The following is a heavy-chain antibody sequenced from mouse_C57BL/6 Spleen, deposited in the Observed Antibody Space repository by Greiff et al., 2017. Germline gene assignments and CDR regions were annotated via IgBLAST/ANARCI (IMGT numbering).Heavy chain of an antibody. CDR1: GYAFSSYW. CDR3: ARGGTVVAPRYFDY. D-gene: IGHD1-1*01. CDR2: IYPGDGDT. Sequence: QVQLKESGAELVKPGASVKISCKASGYAFSSYWMNWVKQRPGKGLEWIGQIYPGDGDTTYNGKFKGKATLTADKSSSTAYMQLSSLTSEDSAVYFCARGGTVVAPRYFDYWGQGTTLTVSS. V-gene: IGHV1-80*01. J-gene: IGHJ2*01.